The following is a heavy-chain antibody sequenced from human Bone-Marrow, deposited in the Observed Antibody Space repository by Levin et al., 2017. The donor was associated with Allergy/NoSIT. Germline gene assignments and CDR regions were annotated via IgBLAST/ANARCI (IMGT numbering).Heavy chain of an antibody. J-gene: IGHJ4*02. V-gene: IGHV1-46*01. D-gene: IGHD2-8*02. CDR1: GYTFTSYY. Sequence: ASVKVSCKASGYTFTSYYMHWVRQAPGQGLEWMGIINPSGGSTSYAQKFQGRVTMTRDTSTSTVYMELSSLRSEDTAVYYCALEFKLGYCTGGVCYPLDYWGQGTLVTVSS. CDR2: INPSGGST. CDR3: ALEFKLGYCTGGVCYPLDY.